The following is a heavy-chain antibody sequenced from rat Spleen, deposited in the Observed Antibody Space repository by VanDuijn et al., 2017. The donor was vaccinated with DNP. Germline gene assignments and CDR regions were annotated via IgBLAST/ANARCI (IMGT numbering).Heavy chain of an antibody. V-gene: IGHV5S14*01. CDR3: ASRPPPTRGPFDY. CDR2: IHTGGSTT. Sequence: EVQLVESGGGLVQPGKSLKLSCAASGFSFNKYGMAWVRQTPTKGLEWVASIHTGGSTTYYRDSVKGRFTISRDNAKTTLYLQMDSLRSEDTATYYCASRPPPTRGPFDYWGQGVTVTVSS. D-gene: IGHD1-4*01. CDR1: GFSFNKYG. J-gene: IGHJ2*01.